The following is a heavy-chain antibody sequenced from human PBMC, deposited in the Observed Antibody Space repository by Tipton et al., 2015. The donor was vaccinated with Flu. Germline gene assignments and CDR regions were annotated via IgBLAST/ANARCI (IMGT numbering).Heavy chain of an antibody. J-gene: IGHJ6*02. CDR3: ARDLVANQPRGYYYGMDV. CDR2: IIPIFGTA. V-gene: IGHV1-69*01. D-gene: IGHD1-14*01. CDR1: GGTFSSYA. Sequence: QLVQSGAEVKKPGSSVKVSCKASGGTFSSYAISWVRQAPGQGLEWMGGIIPIFGTANYAQKFQGRVTITADESTSTAYVELSSLRSEATAVYYCARDLVANQPRGYYYGMDVWGQGPTVTVSS.